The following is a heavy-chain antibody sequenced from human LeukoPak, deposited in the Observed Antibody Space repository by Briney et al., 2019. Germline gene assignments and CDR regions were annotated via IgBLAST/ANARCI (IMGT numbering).Heavy chain of an antibody. D-gene: IGHD3-3*01. CDR1: GYTFTSYG. Sequence: VASVKVSCKASGYTFTSYGISWVRQAPGQGLEWMGWISAYNGNTNYAQKLQGRVTMTTDTSTSTAYMELRSLRSDDTAVYYCARAPYYDFWSGYYNLYYYGMDVWGQGTTVTVSS. CDR3: ARAPYYDFWSGYYNLYYYGMDV. J-gene: IGHJ6*02. V-gene: IGHV1-18*01. CDR2: ISAYNGNT.